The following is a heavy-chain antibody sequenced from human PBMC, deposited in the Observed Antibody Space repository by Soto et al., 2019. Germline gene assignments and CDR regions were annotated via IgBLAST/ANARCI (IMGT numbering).Heavy chain of an antibody. J-gene: IGHJ4*02. CDR3: ARDDHLVPAAMFGY. CDR2: ISAYNGNT. CDR1: GYTFTSYG. V-gene: IGHV1-18*01. Sequence: QVQLVQSGAEVKKPWASVKVSCKASGYTFTSYGITWVRQAPGQGLEWMGWISAYNGNTNYAQKLQGRVTMTTDTSTSTAYMELRSLRSDDTAVYYCARDDHLVPAAMFGYWGQGTLVTVSS. D-gene: IGHD2-2*01.